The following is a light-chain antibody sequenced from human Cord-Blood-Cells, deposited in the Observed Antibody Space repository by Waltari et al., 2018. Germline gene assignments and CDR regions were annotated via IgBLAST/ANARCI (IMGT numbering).Light chain of an antibody. J-gene: IGLJ3*02. CDR3: CSYAGSSTWV. V-gene: IGLV2-23*01. CDR2: EGS. CDR1: SSDVGSYYL. Sequence: QSALTQPASVSGSPGPSITISCTGTSSDVGSYYLVSWYQPHPGKAPKLMIYEGSKRPSGVSNRFSGSKSGNTASLTISGLQAEDEADYYCCSYAGSSTWVFGGGTKLTVL.